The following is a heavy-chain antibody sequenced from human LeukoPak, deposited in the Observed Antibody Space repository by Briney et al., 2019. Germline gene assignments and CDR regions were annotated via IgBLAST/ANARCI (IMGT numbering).Heavy chain of an antibody. J-gene: IGHJ6*02. Sequence: ASVKVSCKVSGYTLTELSMHWVRQAPGKGLEWMGGFDPEDGETIYAQKFQGRVTMTEDTSTDTAYMELSSLRAEDTAVYYCARRDLRWSGYEEGTYYYYGMDVWGQGTTVTVSS. V-gene: IGHV1-24*01. CDR1: GYTLTELS. CDR2: FDPEDGET. CDR3: ARRDLRWSGYEEGTYYYYGMDV. D-gene: IGHD5-12*01.